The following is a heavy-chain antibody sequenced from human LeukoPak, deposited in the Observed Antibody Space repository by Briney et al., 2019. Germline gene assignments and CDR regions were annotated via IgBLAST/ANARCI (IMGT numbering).Heavy chain of an antibody. J-gene: IGHJ3*02. CDR1: GYSISSGYY. Sequence: NLSETLSLTCAVSGYSISSGYYWGWIRQPPGKGLEWIGSIYHSGSTYYNPSLKSRVTISVDTSKNQFSLKLSSVTAADTAVYYCARGIVGAYEDDAFDIWGQGTMDTVSS. V-gene: IGHV4-38-2*01. CDR3: ARGIVGAYEDDAFDI. CDR2: IYHSGST. D-gene: IGHD1-26*01.